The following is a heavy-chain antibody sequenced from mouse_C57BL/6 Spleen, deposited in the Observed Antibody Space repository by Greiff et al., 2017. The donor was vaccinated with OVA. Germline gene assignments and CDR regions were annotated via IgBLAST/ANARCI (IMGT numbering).Heavy chain of an antibody. Sequence: VQLQQSGTELVKPGASVKLSCKASGYTFTSYWMHWVKQRPGQGLEWIGNINPSNGGTNYNEKFKSKATLTVDKSSSTAYMQLSSLTSEDSAVYYCARSPLYGSSLFDYWGQGTTLTVSS. D-gene: IGHD1-1*01. CDR2: INPSNGGT. J-gene: IGHJ2*01. CDR3: ARSPLYGSSLFDY. CDR1: GYTFTSYW. V-gene: IGHV1-53*01.